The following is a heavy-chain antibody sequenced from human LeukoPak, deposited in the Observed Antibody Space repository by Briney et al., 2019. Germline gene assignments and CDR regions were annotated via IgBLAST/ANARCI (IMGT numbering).Heavy chain of an antibody. V-gene: IGHV3-30*18. CDR2: ISYDGSNK. Sequence: PGGSLRLSCAASGFTFSSYGMHWVRQAPGKGLEWVAVISYDGSNKYYADSVKGRFTISRDNSKNTLYLQMNSLRAEDTAVYYCAKDSTPYSNPTYFDYWGQGTLVTVSS. CDR3: AKDSTPYSNPTYFDY. J-gene: IGHJ4*02. D-gene: IGHD4-11*01. CDR1: GFTFSSYG.